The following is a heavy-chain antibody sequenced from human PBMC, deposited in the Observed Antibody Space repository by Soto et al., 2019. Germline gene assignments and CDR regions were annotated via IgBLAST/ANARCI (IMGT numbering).Heavy chain of an antibody. CDR1: GYTFTSYG. J-gene: IGHJ2*01. D-gene: IGHD2-2*01. Sequence: QVQLVQSGAEVKKPGASVKVSCKASGYTFTSYGISWVRQAPGQGLEWMGWISAYNGNTNYAQKLQGTGTMTTGTSTSTAYMELRSPRSDDTAVYYCARGSRYQLHSPGWYFDLWGRGPLVTVSS. CDR2: ISAYNGNT. V-gene: IGHV1-18*01. CDR3: ARGSRYQLHSPGWYFDL.